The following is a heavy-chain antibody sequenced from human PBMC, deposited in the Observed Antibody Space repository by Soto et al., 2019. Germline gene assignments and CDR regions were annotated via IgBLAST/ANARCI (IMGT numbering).Heavy chain of an antibody. CDR1: GGTFSSYA. Sequence: ASVKVSCKASGGTFSSYAISWVRQAPGQGLEWMGGIIPIFGTANYAQKFQGRVTITADESTSTAYMELSSLRSEDTAVYYCARDLTPSWLSGPSRVGMDVWGQGTTVTVSS. D-gene: IGHD3-10*01. CDR2: IIPIFGTA. V-gene: IGHV1-69*13. CDR3: ARDLTPSWLSGPSRVGMDV. J-gene: IGHJ6*02.